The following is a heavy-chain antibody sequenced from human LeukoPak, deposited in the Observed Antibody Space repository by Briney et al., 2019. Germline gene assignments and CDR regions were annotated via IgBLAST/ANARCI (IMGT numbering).Heavy chain of an antibody. V-gene: IGHV4-59*08. D-gene: IGHD3-22*01. CDR3: TRHSKDSSGYYYDRPLDY. CDR1: DGSISRYY. J-gene: IGHJ4*02. Sequence: SETLSLTCTVSDGSISRYYWSWIRQPPGKGLEWIGYFYSGSTNYNPSPKGRVAISVDTSQNQFSLKVTSVTAADTAVYYCTRHSKDSSGYYYDRPLDYWGQGTLVTVSS. CDR2: FYSGST.